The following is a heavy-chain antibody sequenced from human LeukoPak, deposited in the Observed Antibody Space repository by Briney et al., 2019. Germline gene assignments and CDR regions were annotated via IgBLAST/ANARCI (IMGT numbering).Heavy chain of an antibody. CDR2: IYSGGNT. D-gene: IGHD3-10*01. Sequence: GGSLRLSCAASGFTVSSDYMAWARQAPGKGLDWVSIIYSGGNTYYADSVKGRFTISRDNSKNILYLQMNNLRAEDTAVYYCARDAYRYENDGFFDNWGQGTLVTVSS. CDR3: ARDAYRYENDGFFDN. CDR1: GFTVSSDY. J-gene: IGHJ4*02. V-gene: IGHV3-53*01.